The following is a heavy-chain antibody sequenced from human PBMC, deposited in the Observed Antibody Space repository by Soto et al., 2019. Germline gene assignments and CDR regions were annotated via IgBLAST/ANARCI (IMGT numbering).Heavy chain of an antibody. Sequence: QITLKESGPTLVKPTQTLTLTCTFSGFSLSTSGVGVGWIRQPPGKALEWLALIYWDDDKRYSPSLKTRLTITKDTSKNQVVLTMTNMDPVDTATYYCAHSSESVIPAARWFDPWGQGTLVTVSS. V-gene: IGHV2-5*02. D-gene: IGHD2-21*01. CDR2: IYWDDDK. CDR1: GFSLSTSGVG. J-gene: IGHJ5*02. CDR3: AHSSESVIPAARWFDP.